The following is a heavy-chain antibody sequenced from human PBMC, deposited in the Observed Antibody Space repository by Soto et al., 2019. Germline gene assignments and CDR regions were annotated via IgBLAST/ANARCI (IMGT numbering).Heavy chain of an antibody. CDR2: IKPDESEK. J-gene: IGHJ5*02. CDR1: GFTFRDSW. Sequence: EVQLVESGGGLVQPGGSLRLSCTASGFTFRDSWMTWVRQAPGKGLEWVARIKPDESEKKYADSVKGRFSISRDNAKNSMSLQMDSPRGEDTDVYYCVRGGSNYASWGQGTLVTVSS. V-gene: IGHV3-7*01. D-gene: IGHD4-4*01. CDR3: VRGGSNYAS.